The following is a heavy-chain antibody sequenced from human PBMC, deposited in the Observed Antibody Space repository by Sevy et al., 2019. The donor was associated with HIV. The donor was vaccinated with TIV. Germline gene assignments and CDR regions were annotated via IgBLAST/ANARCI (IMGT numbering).Heavy chain of an antibody. V-gene: IGHV3-33*01. Sequence: GGSLRLSCAASGFTFSSYGMHWVRQAPGKGLEWVAAIWYDGSNKYYADSVKGRFTISRDNSKNTLFLQMNSLRAEDTAVYYCARAPRSYSSSSDYYYYYGMDVWGQGTTVTVSS. J-gene: IGHJ6*02. CDR1: GFTFSSYG. CDR2: IWYDGSNK. CDR3: ARAPRSYSSSSDYYYYYGMDV. D-gene: IGHD6-6*01.